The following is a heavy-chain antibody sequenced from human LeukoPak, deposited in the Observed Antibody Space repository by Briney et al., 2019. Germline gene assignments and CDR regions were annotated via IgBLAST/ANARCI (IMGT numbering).Heavy chain of an antibody. V-gene: IGHV3-15*01. Sequence: GGSLRLSCAASGFNFNGAWLSWVRQAPGKGLEWVGRVKSKADGATRDYAAPVKDRFTISRDDSQNMLYLQMSSLKTEDTAVYYCIVDVPSIDAQIDYWGQGTLVTVSS. CDR1: GFNFNGAW. CDR3: IVDVPSIDAQIDY. D-gene: IGHD2/OR15-2a*01. J-gene: IGHJ4*02. CDR2: VKSKADGATR.